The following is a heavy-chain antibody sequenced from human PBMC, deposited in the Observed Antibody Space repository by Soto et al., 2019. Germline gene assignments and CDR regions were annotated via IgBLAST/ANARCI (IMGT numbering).Heavy chain of an antibody. V-gene: IGHV1-8*01. CDR3: ARGVRGYCTNGVCSYNWFDP. D-gene: IGHD2-8*01. J-gene: IGHJ5*02. Sequence: QVQLVQSGAEVKKPGASVKVSCKASGYTFTSYDINWVRQATGQGLEWMGWMNPNSGNTGYAQKFQGRVTMARSTSISTAYMELSSLRSEDTAVYYCARGVRGYCTNGVCSYNWFDPWGQGTLVTVSS. CDR1: GYTFTSYD. CDR2: MNPNSGNT.